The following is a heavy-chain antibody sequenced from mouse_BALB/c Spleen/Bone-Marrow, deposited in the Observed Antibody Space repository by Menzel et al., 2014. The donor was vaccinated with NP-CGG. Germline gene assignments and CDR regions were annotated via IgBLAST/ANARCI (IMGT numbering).Heavy chain of an antibody. CDR3: ARVLRPHYYAMDY. J-gene: IGHJ4*01. V-gene: IGHV5-4*02. D-gene: IGHD1-2*01. CDR1: GFTFSDYY. Sequence: EVQRVESGGGLVKPGGSLKLSCAASGFTFSDYYMYWVRQTPEKGLEWVATISDGGSYTYYPDSVEGRFTISRDNAKNNLYLQMSSLKSEDTAMYYCARVLRPHYYAMDYWGQGTSVTVSS. CDR2: ISDGGSYT.